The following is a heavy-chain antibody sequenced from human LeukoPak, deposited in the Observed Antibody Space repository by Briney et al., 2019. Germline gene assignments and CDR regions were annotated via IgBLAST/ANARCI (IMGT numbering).Heavy chain of an antibody. CDR2: MIPIFGTA. CDR1: GGTFSSYA. CDR3: ARSAYCSSTSCYTMGTGFDY. D-gene: IGHD2-2*02. Sequence: SVKVSCKASGGTFSSYAISWVRQAPGQGLEWMGGMIPIFGTANYAQKFQGRVTITTDESTSTAYMELSSLRSEDTAVYYCARSAYCSSTSCYTMGTGFDYWGQGTLVTVSS. J-gene: IGHJ4*02. V-gene: IGHV1-69*05.